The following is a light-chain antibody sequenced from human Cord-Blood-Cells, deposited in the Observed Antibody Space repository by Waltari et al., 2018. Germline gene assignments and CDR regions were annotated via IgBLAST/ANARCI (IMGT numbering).Light chain of an antibody. CDR3: NSRDSIGNHVV. V-gene: IGLV3-19*01. CDR2: GKN. Sequence: SSELTQDPAVSVALGQTVRITCQGDSLRSYYASWYQQKPGQAPVLVIYGKNNRPSGIPDRLSGSRSVNTASLTITGAQAEDEADYYCNSRDSIGNHVVFGGGTKLTVL. J-gene: IGLJ2*01. CDR1: SLRSYY.